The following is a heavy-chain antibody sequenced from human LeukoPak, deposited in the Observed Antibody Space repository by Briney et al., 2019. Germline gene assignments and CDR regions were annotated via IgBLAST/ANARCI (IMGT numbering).Heavy chain of an antibody. CDR3: ARDRRLRDFDY. Sequence: GGSLRLSCAASGFTFSSYSMNWVRQAPGKGLEWVSSISSSSSYIYYADSVKGRFTISRDNAKNSPYLQMNSLRAEDTAVYYCARDRRLRDFDYWGQGTLVTVSS. V-gene: IGHV3-21*01. CDR1: GFTFSSYS. CDR2: ISSSSSYI. D-gene: IGHD5-18*01. J-gene: IGHJ4*02.